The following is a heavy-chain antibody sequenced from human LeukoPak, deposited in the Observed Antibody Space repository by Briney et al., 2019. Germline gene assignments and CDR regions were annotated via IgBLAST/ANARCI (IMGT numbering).Heavy chain of an antibody. J-gene: IGHJ5*02. CDR2: IDTSGNT. CDR3: ARDSGTTGEVKFDP. V-gene: IGHV4-4*07. Sequence: SETLSLTCTVSGGSISSYYWSWIRQPAGKGLEWIGRIDTSGNTNYKPSLKSRVTMSVDTSKNQFSLKLNSVTAADTAVYYCARDSGTTGEVKFDPWGQGILVTVSS. CDR1: GGSISSYY. D-gene: IGHD3-10*01.